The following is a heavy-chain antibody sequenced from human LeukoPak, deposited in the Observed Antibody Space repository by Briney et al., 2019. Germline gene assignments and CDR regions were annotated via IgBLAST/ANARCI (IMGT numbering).Heavy chain of an antibody. CDR2: INHSGST. CDR3: ARGSTTISWFIPSWFDP. CDR1: GGSISSYY. Sequence: SETLSLTCTVSGGSISSYYGSCIRQPPGTGLECSGEINHSGSTNYNPSLKSRVTISVDTSKNQFSLKLSYLTAEDTAVYYCARGSTTISWFIPSWFDPWGPGTLVTVSS. V-gene: IGHV4-34*01. D-gene: IGHD3-3*01. J-gene: IGHJ5*02.